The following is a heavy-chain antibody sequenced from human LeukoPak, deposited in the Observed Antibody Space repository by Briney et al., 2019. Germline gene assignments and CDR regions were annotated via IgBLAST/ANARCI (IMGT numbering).Heavy chain of an antibody. CDR3: ARPVYYDTLTGYSIGWFDP. CDR2: IYYSGST. Sequence: SETLSLTCTVSGGSIRSSSYYWGWIRQPPGKGLEWIGSIYYSGSTYYNPSLKSRVTISVDTSKNQFSLKLSSVTVAESALYYCARPVYYDTLTGYSIGWFDPWGQGTLVTASS. J-gene: IGHJ5*02. CDR1: GGSIRSSSYY. V-gene: IGHV4-39*01. D-gene: IGHD3-9*01.